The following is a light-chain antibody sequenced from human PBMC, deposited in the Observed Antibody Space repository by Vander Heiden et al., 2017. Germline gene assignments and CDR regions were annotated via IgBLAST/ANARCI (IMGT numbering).Light chain of an antibody. CDR2: DVS. J-gene: IGLJ1*01. V-gene: IGLV2-11*01. Sequence: QPALTQPRPVSGSPGQSVTISCTGTSSDVGGYNYVSWYQQHPGKAPKLMIYDVSKRPSGVPDRFSGSKSGNTASLTISGLQAEDEADYYCCSYAGSYTYVFGTGTKVTVL. CDR1: SSDVGGYNY. CDR3: CSYAGSYTYV.